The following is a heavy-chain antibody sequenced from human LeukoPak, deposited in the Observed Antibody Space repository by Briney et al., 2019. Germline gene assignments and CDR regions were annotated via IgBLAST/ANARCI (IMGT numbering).Heavy chain of an antibody. CDR1: GVSISSSNSY. D-gene: IGHD3/OR15-3a*01. CDR3: ARQTGSGLFILP. J-gene: IGHJ4*02. CDR2: IYYSGNT. Sequence: SETLSLTCTVSGVSISSSNSYWGWIRQPPGKGLEWIGSIYYSGNTYYNAPLKSQVSISIDTSKDQFSLKLTSVTAADTAVYYCARQTGSGLFILPGGQGTLVTVSS. V-gene: IGHV4-39*01.